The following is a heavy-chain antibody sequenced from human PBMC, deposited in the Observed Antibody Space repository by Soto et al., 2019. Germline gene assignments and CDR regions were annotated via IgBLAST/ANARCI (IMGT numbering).Heavy chain of an antibody. CDR2: IDPNSGVT. J-gene: IGHJ5*02. V-gene: IGHV1-2*02. D-gene: IGHD2-2*01. CDR1: GYYFPGYN. CDR3: ATVLRSSTSRGSDFDP. Sequence: GSSVKVSCKASGYYFPGYNIHWVRQAPGQGLEWMGWIDPNSGVTNYAQKFQGRVTMTGDTSISTAYLEVKKLRSDDTALYYCATVLRSSTSRGSDFDPWGQGTQVTVSS.